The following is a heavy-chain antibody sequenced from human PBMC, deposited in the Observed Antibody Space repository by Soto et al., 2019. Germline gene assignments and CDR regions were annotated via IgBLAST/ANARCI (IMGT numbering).Heavy chain of an antibody. D-gene: IGHD3-16*02. CDR2: IYYSGST. CDR1: GGSISSGVYY. V-gene: IGHV4-31*03. CDR3: ARVEGLYKREDAFGI. Sequence: PSETLSLTCTVSGGSISSGVYYWSWIRQHPGKGLEWIGYIYYSGSTYYNPSLKSRVTISVDTSKNQFSLKLSSVTAADTAVYYCARVEGLYKREDAFGIWGQGTMVTVSS. J-gene: IGHJ3*02.